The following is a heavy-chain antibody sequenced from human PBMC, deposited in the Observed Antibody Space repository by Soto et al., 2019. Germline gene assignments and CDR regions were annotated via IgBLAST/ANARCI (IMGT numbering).Heavy chain of an antibody. J-gene: IGHJ4*02. V-gene: IGHV3-23*01. CDR2: VSENGAVT. CDR3: VPGSSGTRGEDS. D-gene: IGHD3-10*01. CDR1: GLTLSNHA. Sequence: GGSLRLSCVASGLTLSNHAMTWVRQAPGKGLEWVSSVSENGAVTYYADSVKGRFTISRDNSKNTLYLQLNNLRAEDTAVYYCVPGSSGTRGEDSWGRGARVTVSS.